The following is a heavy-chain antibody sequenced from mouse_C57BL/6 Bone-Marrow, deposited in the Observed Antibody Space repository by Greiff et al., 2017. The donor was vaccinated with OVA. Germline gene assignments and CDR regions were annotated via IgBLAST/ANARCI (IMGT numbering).Heavy chain of an antibody. D-gene: IGHD3-2*02. V-gene: IGHV2-6-1*01. CDR2: IWSDGST. CDR3: ARHPFSRQLRLNYAMDY. CDR1: GFSLTSYG. Sequence: VKLMESGPGLVAPSQSLSITCTVSGFSLTSYGVHWVRQPPGKGLEWLVVIWSDGSTTYNSALKSRLSISKDNSKSQVFLKMNSLQTDDTAMYYCARHPFSRQLRLNYAMDYWGQGTSVTVSS. J-gene: IGHJ4*01.